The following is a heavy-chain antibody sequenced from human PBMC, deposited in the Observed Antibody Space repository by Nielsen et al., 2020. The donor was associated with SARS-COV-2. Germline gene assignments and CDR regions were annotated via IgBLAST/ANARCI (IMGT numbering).Heavy chain of an antibody. V-gene: IGHV3-30*18. CDR2: ISYDGSNK. Sequence: GGSLRLSCAASGFTFSSYGMHWVRQAPGKGLEWVAVISYDGSNKYYADSVKGRFTISRANSKNTLYLQMNSLRAEDTAVYYCAKDAAADPFDYWGQGTLVTVSS. CDR1: GFTFSSYG. CDR3: AKDAAADPFDY. D-gene: IGHD6-13*01. J-gene: IGHJ4*02.